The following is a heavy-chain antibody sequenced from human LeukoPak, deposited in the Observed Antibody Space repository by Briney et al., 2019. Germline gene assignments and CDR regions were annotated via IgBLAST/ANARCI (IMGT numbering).Heavy chain of an antibody. D-gene: IGHD3-22*01. CDR2: IYYSGST. Sequence: SETLSLTCTVSGGSIRSYYWSWIRQPPGKGLEWIGYIYYSGSTKYNPSLKSRATISVDTSKNQFSLKLNSVTAADTAVYYCARDRYYYDSSGYLPFDYWGQGTLVTVSS. J-gene: IGHJ4*02. CDR3: ARDRYYYDSSGYLPFDY. V-gene: IGHV4-59*12. CDR1: GGSIRSYY.